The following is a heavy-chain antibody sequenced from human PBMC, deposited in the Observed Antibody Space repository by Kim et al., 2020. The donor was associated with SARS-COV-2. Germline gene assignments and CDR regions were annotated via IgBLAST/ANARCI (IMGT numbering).Heavy chain of an antibody. J-gene: IGHJ6*02. CDR2: IKQDGSEK. CDR1: GFTFSSYW. D-gene: IGHD3-10*01. Sequence: GGSLRLSCAASGFTFSSYWMSWVRQAPGKGLEWVANIKQDGSEKYYVDSVKGRFTISRDNAKNSLYLQMNSLRAEDTAVYYCARDRRSRNYYGSGSYYNVHYYGMDVWGQGTTVTVSS. CDR3: ARDRRSRNYYGSGSYYNVHYYGMDV. V-gene: IGHV3-7*01.